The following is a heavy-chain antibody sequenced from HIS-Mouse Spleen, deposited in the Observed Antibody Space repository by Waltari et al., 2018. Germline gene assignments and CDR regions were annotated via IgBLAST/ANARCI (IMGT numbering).Heavy chain of an antibody. CDR1: GCSISSSSYY. CDR2: IYYSGST. D-gene: IGHD6-13*01. V-gene: IGHV4-39*07. CDR3: AREIPYSSSWYDWYFDL. J-gene: IGHJ2*01. Sequence: QLQLQESGPGLVKPSEPLSLTCTVSGCSISSSSYYLGWIRQPPGKGLEWIGSIYYSGSTYYNPSLKSRVTISVDTSKNQFSLKLSSVTAADTAVYYCAREIPYSSSWYDWYFDLWGRGTLVTVSS.